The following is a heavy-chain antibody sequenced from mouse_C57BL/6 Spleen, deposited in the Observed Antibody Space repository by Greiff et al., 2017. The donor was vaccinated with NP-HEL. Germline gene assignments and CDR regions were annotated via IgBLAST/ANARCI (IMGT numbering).Heavy chain of an antibody. CDR2: ISYDGSN. V-gene: IGHV3-6*01. D-gene: IGHD2-4*01. CDR3: ARDYDYDRGFAY. Sequence: EVQLVESGPGLVKPSQSLSLTCSVTGYSITSGYYWNWIRQFPGNKLEWMGYISYDGSNNYNPSLKNRISITRDTSKNQFFLKLNSVTTEDTATYYCARDYDYDRGFAYWGQGTLVTVSA. J-gene: IGHJ3*01. CDR1: GYSITSGYY.